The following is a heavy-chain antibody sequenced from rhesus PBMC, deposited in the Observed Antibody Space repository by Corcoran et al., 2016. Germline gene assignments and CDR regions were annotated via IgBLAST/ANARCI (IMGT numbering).Heavy chain of an antibody. V-gene: IGHV4-80*01. Sequence: QVQLQESGPGLVKPSETLSLTCAVSGGSFSSYWWSWIRQPPGKGLEWIEEINGNSGITNYNPSLKSRVTISKDASKNQFSLKLSSVTAADTAGYYCARSLRTSVYSGSWNDRWFDYWGQGVLVTVSS. CDR3: ARSLRTSVYSGSWNDRWFDY. J-gene: IGHJ4*01. CDR2: INGNSGIT. D-gene: IGHD6-25*01. CDR1: GGSFSSYW.